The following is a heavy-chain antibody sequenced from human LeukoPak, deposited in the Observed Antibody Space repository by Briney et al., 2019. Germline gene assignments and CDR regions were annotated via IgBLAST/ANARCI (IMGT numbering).Heavy chain of an antibody. Sequence: SETLSLTCTVSGGSISTGSYYWNWFRQPAGKGLEWIGRIYTSGSTDYNPSLTSRVTVSLDTSKNQFSLKLSSMTAADTAVYYCARSMVRGLKRGYFDYWGQGALVAVSS. CDR2: IYTSGST. J-gene: IGHJ4*02. D-gene: IGHD3-10*01. CDR1: GGSISTGSYY. V-gene: IGHV4-61*02. CDR3: ARSMVRGLKRGYFDY.